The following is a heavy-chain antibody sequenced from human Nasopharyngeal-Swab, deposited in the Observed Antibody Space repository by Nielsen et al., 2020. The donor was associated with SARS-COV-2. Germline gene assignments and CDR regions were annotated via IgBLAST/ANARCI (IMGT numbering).Heavy chain of an antibody. Sequence: GGSLRLSCAASGFTFSSYWMSWVRQAPGKGLEWVAHIKQGGSGQYYVDSVKGRFTISRDNAKNSLYLQMNSLRAEDTAVYYCARYCSTTNCPRGFDYWGQGTLVTVSS. CDR2: IKQGGSGQ. V-gene: IGHV3-7*01. CDR3: ARYCSTTNCPRGFDY. CDR1: GFTFSSYW. J-gene: IGHJ4*02. D-gene: IGHD2-2*01.